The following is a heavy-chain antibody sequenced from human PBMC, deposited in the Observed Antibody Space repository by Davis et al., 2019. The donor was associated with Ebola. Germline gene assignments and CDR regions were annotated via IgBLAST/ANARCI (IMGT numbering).Heavy chain of an antibody. Sequence: PGGSLRLSCAASGFTVSSNYMSWVRQAPGKGLEWVSVIYSGGSTYYADSVKGRFTISRDNSKNTLYLQMNSLRAEDTAVYYCASSLNPAQNAFDIWGQGTMVTVSS. CDR1: GFTVSSNY. CDR2: IYSGGST. V-gene: IGHV3-53*05. CDR3: ASSLNPAQNAFDI. J-gene: IGHJ3*02.